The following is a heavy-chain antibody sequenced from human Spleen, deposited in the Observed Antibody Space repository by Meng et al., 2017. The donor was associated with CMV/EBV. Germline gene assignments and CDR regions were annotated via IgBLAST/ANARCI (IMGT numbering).Heavy chain of an antibody. V-gene: IGHV1-18*01. Sequence: QVPGGQAGVGVKNPGASVKVSWKASGYTFTSYGISWVRQAPGQGLEWMGWISAYNGNTNYAQKLQGRVTMTTDTSTSTAYMELRSLRSDDTAVYYCARGRRDSSGYYYWGEEYWGQGTLVTVSS. CDR2: ISAYNGNT. CDR3: ARGRRDSSGYYYWGEEY. CDR1: GYTFTSYG. J-gene: IGHJ4*02. D-gene: IGHD3-22*01.